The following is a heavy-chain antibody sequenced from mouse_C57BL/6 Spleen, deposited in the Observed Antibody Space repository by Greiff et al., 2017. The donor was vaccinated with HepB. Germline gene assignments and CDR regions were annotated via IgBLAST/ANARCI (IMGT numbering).Heavy chain of an antibody. D-gene: IGHD1-1*02. CDR2: INPSNGGT. CDR3: APHYASFAY. J-gene: IGHJ3*01. Sequence: GQGLEWIGNINPSNGGTNYNEKFKSKATLTVDKSSSTAYMQLSSLTSEDSAVYYCAPHYASFAYWGQGTLVTVSA. V-gene: IGHV1-53*01.